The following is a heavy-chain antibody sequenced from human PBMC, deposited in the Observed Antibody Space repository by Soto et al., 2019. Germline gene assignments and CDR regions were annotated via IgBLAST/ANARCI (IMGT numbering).Heavy chain of an antibody. Sequence: EDSVQPSCKASGYTFTSYGISWVRQAPGQGLEWMGWISAYNGNTNYAQKLQSRVTMTTDTSTSTAYMELRSLRSDDTAVYYCARDPPQGGYCGGDCYSDDWGQGTLVTV. CDR2: ISAYNGNT. J-gene: IGHJ4*02. D-gene: IGHD2-21*02. CDR1: GYTFTSYG. CDR3: ARDPPQGGYCGGDCYSDD. V-gene: IGHV1-18*01.